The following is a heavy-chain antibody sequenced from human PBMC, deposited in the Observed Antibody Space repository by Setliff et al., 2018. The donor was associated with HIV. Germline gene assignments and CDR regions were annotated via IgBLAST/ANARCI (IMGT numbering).Heavy chain of an antibody. CDR1: GGSISSGTYY. V-gene: IGHV4-61*02. J-gene: IGHJ4*02. D-gene: IGHD3-22*01. Sequence: PSETLSLTCTVSGGSISSGTYYLSWIRQPAGKGLEWIGRVYITGSTNYNPSLKRRVTISLDTSKNQLSLKLSSVTAADTAVYYCAHYYYNTSGQPFDYWGQGTLVTVSS. CDR2: VYITGST. CDR3: AHYYYNTSGQPFDY.